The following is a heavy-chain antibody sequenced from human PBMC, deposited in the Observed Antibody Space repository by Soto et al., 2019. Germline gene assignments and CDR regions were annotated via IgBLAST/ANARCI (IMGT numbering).Heavy chain of an antibody. D-gene: IGHD4-4*01. CDR2: IVVGSGNT. Sequence: SVKVSCKASGFTFTSSAVQWVRQARGQRLEWIGWIVVGSGNTNYAQKFQERVTITRDMSTSTAYMELSSLRSEDTAVYYCAAYPSNYYYYGMDVWGKGTTVTVSS. CDR3: AAYPSNYYYYGMDV. CDR1: GFTFTSSA. V-gene: IGHV1-58*01. J-gene: IGHJ6*04.